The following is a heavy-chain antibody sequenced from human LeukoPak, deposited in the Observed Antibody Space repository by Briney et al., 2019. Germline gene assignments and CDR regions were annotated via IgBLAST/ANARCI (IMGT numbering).Heavy chain of an antibody. Sequence: GGSLRLSCAASGLTSSNYAMSWVRQAPGKGLEWVSAVSGSGDDTYYADSVKGRFTISRDNSKNMLYLQMNSLRADDAAVYYCTRRAVSGTSPFDYWGQGTLVTVSS. CDR2: VSGSGDDT. CDR1: GLTSSNYA. CDR3: TRRAVSGTSPFDY. D-gene: IGHD6-13*01. V-gene: IGHV3-23*01. J-gene: IGHJ4*02.